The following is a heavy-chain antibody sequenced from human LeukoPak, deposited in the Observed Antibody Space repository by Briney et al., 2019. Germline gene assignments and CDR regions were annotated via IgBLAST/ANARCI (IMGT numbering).Heavy chain of an antibody. Sequence: QPGGSLRLSCAASGFTFSNYWMHWVRQAPGKGLVWVSRINSDGINTSYADSVKGRFTISRDNAKNSLYLQMNSLRAEDTAVYYCARMCTNGVCPIDYWGQGTLVTVSS. J-gene: IGHJ4*02. V-gene: IGHV3-74*01. D-gene: IGHD2-8*01. CDR2: INSDGINT. CDR3: ARMCTNGVCPIDY. CDR1: GFTFSNYW.